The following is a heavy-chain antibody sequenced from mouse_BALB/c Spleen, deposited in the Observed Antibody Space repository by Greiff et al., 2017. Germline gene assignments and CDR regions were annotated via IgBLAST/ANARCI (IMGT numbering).Heavy chain of an antibody. V-gene: IGHV5-6-4*01. CDR2: ISSGGSYT. CDR1: GFTFSSYT. J-gene: IGHJ1*01. Sequence: EVQGVESGGGLVKPGGSLKLSCAASGFTFSSYTMSWVRQTPEKRLEWVATISSGGSYTYYPDSVKGRFTISRDNAKNTLYLQMSSLKSEDTAMYYCTRAPDWYFDVWGAGTTVTVSS. CDR3: TRAPDWYFDV.